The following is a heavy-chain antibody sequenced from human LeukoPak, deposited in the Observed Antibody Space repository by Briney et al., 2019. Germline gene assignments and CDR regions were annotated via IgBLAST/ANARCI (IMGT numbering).Heavy chain of an antibody. CDR1: GFTFSDYY. D-gene: IGHD1-14*01. CDR2: ISSSGSTI. Sequence: GGSLRLSCAASGFTFSDYYMSWIRQAPGKGLEWVSYISSSGSTIYYSDSVKGRFTISRDNAKNSLYLQMNSLRAEDTAVYYCARDFYPNHSDYWGQGTLVTVSS. J-gene: IGHJ4*02. CDR3: ARDFYPNHSDY. V-gene: IGHV3-11*04.